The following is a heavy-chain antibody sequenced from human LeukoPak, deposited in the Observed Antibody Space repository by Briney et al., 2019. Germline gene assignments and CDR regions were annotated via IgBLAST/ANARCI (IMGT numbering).Heavy chain of an antibody. V-gene: IGHV3-7*01. Sequence: GGSLRLSCAASGFSLSTSWMLWVRQTPGKGLEWVANMKEDGGEINYVDSVKGRFTTSRANAKKSLYLQMNSRRVDDTAVNYCERDRGYSTFDYWGQGTLVSVSS. CDR3: ERDRGYSTFDY. CDR2: MKEDGGEI. D-gene: IGHD4-23*01. J-gene: IGHJ4*02. CDR1: GFSLSTSW.